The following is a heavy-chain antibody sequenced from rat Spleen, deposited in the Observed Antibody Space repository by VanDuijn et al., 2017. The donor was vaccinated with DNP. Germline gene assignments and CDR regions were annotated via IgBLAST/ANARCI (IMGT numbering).Heavy chain of an antibody. Sequence: EVKLVESGGGLVQPGRSLKLSCAASGFNFNDYWMGWVRQAPGKGLDWIGEINKDSSTINYIPSLKDKFTISRDNTKDTLDLQMDSLRSEDTAAYYCAGRPPPTRGPFDYWGQGVMVTVSS. CDR1: GFNFNDYW. CDR3: AGRPPPTRGPFDY. CDR2: INKDSSTI. V-gene: IGHV4-2*01. D-gene: IGHD1-4*01. J-gene: IGHJ2*01.